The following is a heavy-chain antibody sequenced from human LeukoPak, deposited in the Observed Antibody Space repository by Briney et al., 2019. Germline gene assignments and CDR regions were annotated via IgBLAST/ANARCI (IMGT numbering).Heavy chain of an antibody. J-gene: IGHJ4*02. CDR1: GFPLSSYA. V-gene: IGHV3-23*01. CDR2: LSDTGSMI. D-gene: IGHD2-15*01. Sequence: GGSLRLSCAASGFPLSSYAMTWVRQAPGKGLEWVSTLSDTGSMIYYADSVKGRFTISRDNSKNTVYLQMNSLRADDTAVYYCVKDGGIYPAWYFDCWGQGTLVTVSS. CDR3: VKDGGIYPAWYFDC.